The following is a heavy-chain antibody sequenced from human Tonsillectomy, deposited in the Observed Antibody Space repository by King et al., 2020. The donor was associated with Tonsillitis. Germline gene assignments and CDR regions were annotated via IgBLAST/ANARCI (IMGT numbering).Heavy chain of an antibody. CDR1: GGSISNYY. V-gene: IGHV4-59*08. CDR2: IYDSGST. Sequence: QLQESGPGLVKPSETLSLTCTVSGGSISNYYWSWIRQPPGKGLEWIGYIYDSGSTNYNPSLKIRVTISVDTSKNQFSLKLSPVTAADTAVYHCASLLNPYWYFDLWGRGTLVTVSS. J-gene: IGHJ2*01. CDR3: ASLLNPYWYFDL.